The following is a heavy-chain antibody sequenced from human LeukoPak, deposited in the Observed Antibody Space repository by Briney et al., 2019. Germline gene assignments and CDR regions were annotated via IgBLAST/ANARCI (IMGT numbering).Heavy chain of an antibody. CDR1: GFTFSSYY. CDR3: ARELYYYDKTVGDY. Sequence: PGGSLRLSCAASGFTFSSYYMSWVRQAPGKGLEWVSSISSSSSYIYYADSVKGRFTISRDNAKNSLYLQMNSLRAEDTAVYYCARELYYYDKTVGDYWGQGTLVTVSS. CDR2: ISSSSSYI. D-gene: IGHD3-22*01. V-gene: IGHV3-21*01. J-gene: IGHJ4*02.